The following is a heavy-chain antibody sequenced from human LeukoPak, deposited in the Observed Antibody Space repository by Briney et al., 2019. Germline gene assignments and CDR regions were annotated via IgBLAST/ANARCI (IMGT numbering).Heavy chain of an antibody. V-gene: IGHV3-23*01. D-gene: IGHD6-19*01. CDR1: GFIVSNYA. CDR3: AKGASGWPYYLDS. CDR2: ISESGDAT. J-gene: IGHJ4*02. Sequence: GGSLRLSCAASGFIVSNYAMSWVRQAPGKGLEWLSGISESGDATFNIGSVKGRFTTSRDNSKNTLYLQMNSVRAEDTAVYYCAKGASGWPYYLDSWGQGTLVTVSS.